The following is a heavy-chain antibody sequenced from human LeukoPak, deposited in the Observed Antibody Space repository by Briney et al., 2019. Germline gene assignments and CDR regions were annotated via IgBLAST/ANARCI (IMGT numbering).Heavy chain of an antibody. CDR1: GFTFSSHW. CDR2: INSDGSST. CDR3: AGTRVGDY. D-gene: IGHD1-26*01. Sequence: GGSLRLSCAASGFTFSSHWMHWVRQAPGKGLVWVSRINSDGSSTNYAGSVKGRFTISRDNAKNTLYLQIDSLRAEDTAVYYCAGTRVGDYWGQGTLVTVSS. V-gene: IGHV3-74*01. J-gene: IGHJ4*02.